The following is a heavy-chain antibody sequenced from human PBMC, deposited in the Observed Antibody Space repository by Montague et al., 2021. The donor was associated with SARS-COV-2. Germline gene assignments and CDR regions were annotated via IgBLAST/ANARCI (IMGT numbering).Heavy chain of an antibody. V-gene: IGHV4-59*08. CDR3: ARHALGYFDWLNEGYFDY. Sequence: SETLSLTCAGDVHCSSSYYRSWIGKPHGKRLDWIGYSKHSGSTNYNPSLKSRVTISVDTSKNQFSLKLSSVTAADTAVYYCARHALGYFDWLNEGYFDYWGQGTLVTVSS. CDR2: SKHSGST. CDR1: VHCSSSYY. D-gene: IGHD3-9*01. J-gene: IGHJ4*02.